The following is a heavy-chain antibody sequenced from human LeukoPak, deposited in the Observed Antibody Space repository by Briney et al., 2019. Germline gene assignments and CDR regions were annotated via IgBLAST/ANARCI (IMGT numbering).Heavy chain of an antibody. CDR1: GFIFTDYW. J-gene: IGHJ4*02. D-gene: IGHD1-1*01. Sequence: PGGSLRLSCAASGFIFTDYWMHWVRQGPGKELVWVARIRGDGRATTYADSVKGRFTISRDNAMNTVFLQMNSLTAEDTAVYYCVDNLSLWGQGTLVTVSS. CDR2: IRGDGRAT. V-gene: IGHV3-74*03. CDR3: VDNLSL.